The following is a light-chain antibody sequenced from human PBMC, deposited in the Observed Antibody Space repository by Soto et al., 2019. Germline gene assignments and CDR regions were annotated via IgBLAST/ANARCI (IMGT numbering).Light chain of an antibody. Sequence: ETVLTQSPGTVSLSPGARATLSCRASQCVRSRYLAWYQQQPGQAPSLLNSGASSRATGVPDRFSGSGSGTDFTLTVSTLEPEDFALYFCQQYGNSPITFGEGTRLEIK. CDR1: QCVRSRY. CDR3: QQYGNSPIT. J-gene: IGKJ5*01. V-gene: IGKV3-20*01. CDR2: GAS.